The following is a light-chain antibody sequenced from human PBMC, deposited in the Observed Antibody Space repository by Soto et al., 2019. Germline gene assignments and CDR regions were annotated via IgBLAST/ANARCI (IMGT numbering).Light chain of an antibody. CDR1: SSDVGGYNY. J-gene: IGLJ2*01. CDR2: EVS. V-gene: IGLV2-14*01. CDR3: RSYTCSSTLV. Sequence: QYALTQPASVSGSPGQSITISCTGTSSDVGGYNYVSWYQQHPGKAPKLMIYEVSNRPSGVSHRFSGSKSDNTASLTISGLQAEDEADYYCRSYTCSSTLVFGGGTKVTVL.